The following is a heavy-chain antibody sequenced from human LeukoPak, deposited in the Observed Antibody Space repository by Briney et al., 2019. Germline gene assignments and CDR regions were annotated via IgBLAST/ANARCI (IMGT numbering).Heavy chain of an antibody. D-gene: IGHD3-10*01. CDR3: ATTPGKLWFGELSR. V-gene: IGHV1-69*13. J-gene: IGHJ4*02. Sequence: SVKVSCKASGGTFSIYGISWVRQAPGQGLEWPGGIIPFFGTPNHAQKFQARVTITADESTSTAYMELSSLRSEDTAVYYCATTPGKLWFGELSRWGQGTLVTVSS. CDR2: IIPFFGTP. CDR1: GGTFSIYG.